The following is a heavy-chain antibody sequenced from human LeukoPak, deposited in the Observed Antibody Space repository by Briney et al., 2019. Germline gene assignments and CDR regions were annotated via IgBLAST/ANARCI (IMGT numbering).Heavy chain of an antibody. CDR1: GGTFSSYA. Sequence: ASVTVSCKASGGTFSSYAISWVRQAPGQGLEWMGGIIPIFGTANYAQKFQGRVTITADKSTSTAYMELSSLRSEDTAVYYCARDPLYDFWSGQGKDPFDYWGQGTLVTVSS. V-gene: IGHV1-69*06. J-gene: IGHJ4*02. D-gene: IGHD3-3*01. CDR3: ARDPLYDFWSGQGKDPFDY. CDR2: IIPIFGTA.